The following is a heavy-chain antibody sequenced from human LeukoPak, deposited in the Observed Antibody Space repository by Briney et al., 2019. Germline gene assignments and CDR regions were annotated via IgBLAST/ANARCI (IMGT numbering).Heavy chain of an antibody. CDR1: GFTFSTYG. Sequence: GGSLRLSCAASGFTFSTYGMHWVRQAPGKGLEWVALLSFDGSYKNYSDSVKGRFTISRDNSKNTLYLQMNSLRGEDTAVYYCAKDTTVNFPFRGYFDYWGQGTLVTVSS. CDR3: AKDTTVNFPFRGYFDY. V-gene: IGHV3-30*18. CDR2: LSFDGSYK. J-gene: IGHJ4*02. D-gene: IGHD1-14*01.